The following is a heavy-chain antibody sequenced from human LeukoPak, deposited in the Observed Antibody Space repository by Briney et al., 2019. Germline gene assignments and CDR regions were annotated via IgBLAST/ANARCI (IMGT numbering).Heavy chain of an antibody. CDR3: ARDYSYGYNRFDY. J-gene: IGHJ4*02. CDR1: GFTFNDYY. V-gene: IGHV3-11*01. D-gene: IGHD5-18*01. CDR2: ISSSGTTI. Sequence: PGGSLRLSCAASGFTFNDYYMSWIRQTPGKGLEWVSYISSSGTTIYYADSVKGRFTISRDNAKNSLYLQMNSLRAEDTAVYYCARDYSYGYNRFDYWGQGTLVTVSS.